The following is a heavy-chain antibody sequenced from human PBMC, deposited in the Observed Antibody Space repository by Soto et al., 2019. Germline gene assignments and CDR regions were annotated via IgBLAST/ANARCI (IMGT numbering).Heavy chain of an antibody. Sequence: GXSLRLSCAASGFTFNTYAMHWVRQAPVKGLEWVAVISYDGSKKYYADSVKGRFTISRDNSKNTLYLQMNSLRAVDTAVYYCATEAWNLPLDYWGQGTLVTVSS. CDR2: ISYDGSKK. CDR3: ATEAWNLPLDY. V-gene: IGHV3-30-3*01. CDR1: GFTFNTYA. D-gene: IGHD1-1*01. J-gene: IGHJ4*02.